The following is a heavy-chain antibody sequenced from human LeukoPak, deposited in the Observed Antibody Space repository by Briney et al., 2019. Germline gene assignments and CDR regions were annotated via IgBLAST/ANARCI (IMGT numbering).Heavy chain of an antibody. CDR1: GFTFSSYG. V-gene: IGHV3-23*01. J-gene: IGHJ2*01. Sequence: GGSLRLSCAASGFTFSSYGMSWVRQAPGKGLEWVSAISGSGGSTYYADSVKGRFTISRDNSKNTLYLQMNSLRAEDTAVYYCAKSSVFGYSNFDLWGRGTLVTVSS. CDR3: AKSSVFGYSNFDL. D-gene: IGHD5-12*01. CDR2: ISGSGGST.